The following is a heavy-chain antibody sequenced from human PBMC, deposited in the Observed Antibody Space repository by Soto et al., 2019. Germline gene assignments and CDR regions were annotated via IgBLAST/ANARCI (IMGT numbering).Heavy chain of an antibody. CDR2: ISAYNGNT. Sequence: QVQLVQSGAEVKKPGASVKVSCKASGYTFTSYGISWVRQAPGQGLEWMGWISAYNGNTNYAQKLQGRVTMTTDTSQSKAYMELRSLRSDDTAVYYCARVRGYYYGPSGDWFDPWGQGTLVTVSS. J-gene: IGHJ5*02. V-gene: IGHV1-18*01. D-gene: IGHD3-10*01. CDR1: GYTFTSYG. CDR3: ARVRGYYYGPSGDWFDP.